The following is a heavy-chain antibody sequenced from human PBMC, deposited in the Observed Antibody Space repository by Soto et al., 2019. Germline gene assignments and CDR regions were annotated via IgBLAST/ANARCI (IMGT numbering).Heavy chain of an antibody. D-gene: IGHD1-20*01. V-gene: IGHV1-69*13. CDR2: IISIFGTA. Sequence: ASVKVSCKASGGTFSSYAISWVRQAPGQGLEWMGGIISIFGTANYAQKFQGRVTITADESTSTAYMELSSLRSEDTAVYYCARTNWNYSYGMDVWGQGTTGTVSS. CDR3: ARTNWNYSYGMDV. J-gene: IGHJ6*02. CDR1: GGTFSSYA.